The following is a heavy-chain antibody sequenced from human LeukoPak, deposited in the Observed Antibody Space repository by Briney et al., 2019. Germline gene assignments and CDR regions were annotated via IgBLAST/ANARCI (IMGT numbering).Heavy chain of an antibody. CDR2: MNPNSGNT. V-gene: IGHV1-8*01. CDR1: GYTFTSYD. J-gene: IGHJ4*02. D-gene: IGHD3-10*01. Sequence: ASVKVSCKASGYTFTSYDINWVRQATGQGLEWMGWMNPNSGNTGYAQKLQGRVTMTTDTSTSTAYMELRSLRSDDTAVYYCASLHYYGSGDFDYWGQGTLVTVSS. CDR3: ASLHYYGSGDFDY.